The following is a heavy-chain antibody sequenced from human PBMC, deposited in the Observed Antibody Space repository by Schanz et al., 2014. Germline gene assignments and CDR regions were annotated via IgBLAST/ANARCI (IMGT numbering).Heavy chain of an antibody. CDR3: AKDGPGGSGSYSADGDMDV. J-gene: IGHJ6*02. Sequence: EVQLLESGGGLVQPGGSLRLSCAASGFTFSTSAMSWVRQVPGKGLEWVSAILGLASTTYYADSVKGRFTISRDNSKSTLYLQMNSLRAEDTAVYYCAKDGPGGSGSYSADGDMDVWGQGTTVTVSS. CDR1: GFTFSTSA. D-gene: IGHD3-10*01. V-gene: IGHV3-23*01. CDR2: ILGLASTT.